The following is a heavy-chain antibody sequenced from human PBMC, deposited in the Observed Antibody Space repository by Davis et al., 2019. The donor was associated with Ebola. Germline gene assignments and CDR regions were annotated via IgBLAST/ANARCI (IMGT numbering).Heavy chain of an antibody. CDR2: IYSGGST. J-gene: IGHJ4*02. Sequence: GESLKISCAASGFTASSNYMSWVRQAPGKGLEWVSVIYSGGSTYYADSVKGRFTISRDNSKHTLDLQMTSLRAEDTAVYYCARDRAYYDSSGYYSSPAGYWGQGTLVTVSS. V-gene: IGHV3-66*01. D-gene: IGHD3-22*01. CDR3: ARDRAYYDSSGYYSSPAGY. CDR1: GFTASSNY.